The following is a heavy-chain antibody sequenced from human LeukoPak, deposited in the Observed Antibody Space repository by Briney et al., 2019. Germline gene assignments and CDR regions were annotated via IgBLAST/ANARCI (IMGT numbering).Heavy chain of an antibody. Sequence: LTGGSLRLSCAASGFTFSSYAMHWVRQAPGKGLEYVSAISSNGGSTYYANSVKGRFTISRDNSKNTLYLQMGSLRAEDMAVYYCARAPITSYSSSWYYFDHWGQGTLVTVSS. J-gene: IGHJ4*02. CDR2: ISSNGGST. CDR3: ARAPITSYSSSWYYFDH. CDR1: GFTFSSYA. V-gene: IGHV3-64*01. D-gene: IGHD6-13*01.